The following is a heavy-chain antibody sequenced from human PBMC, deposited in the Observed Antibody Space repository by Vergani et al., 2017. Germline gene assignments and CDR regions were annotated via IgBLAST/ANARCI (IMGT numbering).Heavy chain of an antibody. CDR3: SRDPVEWILSHYYMDV. CDR1: GFSFSSYT. J-gene: IGHJ6*03. Sequence: EVQLMESGGGWAQPGGSLRLSCAASGFSFSSYTMNWVRQAPGKGLEWVSAISSGGDYIYYADSVKGRFTISRDNAKNSVFLQLNSLRAEDSAVYYCSRDPVEWILSHYYMDVWGKGTTVTVSS. D-gene: IGHD3-3*01. CDR2: ISSGGDYI. V-gene: IGHV3-21*01.